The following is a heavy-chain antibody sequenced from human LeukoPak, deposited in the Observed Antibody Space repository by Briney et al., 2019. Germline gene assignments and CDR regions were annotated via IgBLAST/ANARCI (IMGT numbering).Heavy chain of an antibody. J-gene: IGHJ4*02. CDR1: GFTFSGYV. Sequence: GGSLRLSCAASGFTFSGYVMHWVRQAPGKGLEWVAVIPYDGSDNYYADSVKGRFTISRDNSKSTLYLQMNSLTAEDTAVYYCARGSDNSGYYVPFGYWGQGTLVTVSS. D-gene: IGHD3-22*01. CDR2: IPYDGSDN. CDR3: ARGSDNSGYYVPFGY. V-gene: IGHV3-30*04.